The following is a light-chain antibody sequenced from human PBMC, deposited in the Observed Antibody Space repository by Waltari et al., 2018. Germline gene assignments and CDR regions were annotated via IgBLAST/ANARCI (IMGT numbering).Light chain of an antibody. Sequence: DIVMTQSPDSLAVSLGERTSINCKASQSVLYSSDNKNYLAWYRQKPGQPPILLIYWASTRESGVPGRFSGSGSGTDFTLTISSLQAEDVAVYYCQQYYSTPYTFGQGTKLEIK. CDR3: QQYYSTPYT. V-gene: IGKV4-1*01. J-gene: IGKJ2*01. CDR1: QSVLYSSDNKNY. CDR2: WAS.